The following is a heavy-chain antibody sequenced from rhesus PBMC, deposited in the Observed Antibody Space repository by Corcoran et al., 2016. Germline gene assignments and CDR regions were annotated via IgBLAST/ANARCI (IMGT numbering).Heavy chain of an antibody. D-gene: IGHD4-35*01. CDR1: GGSISSSNW. Sequence: QVQLQESGPGLVKPSETLSLTCAVSGGSISSSNWWSWIRQSPGKGLGWIGYIYGGSGSTSYNPSLKGRVTISTDTSKNQFSLKLSSVTAADTAVYYCARLDGNWSDSWGQGVVVTVSS. J-gene: IGHJ6*01. CDR3: ARLDGNWSDS. CDR2: IYGGSGST. V-gene: IGHV4S7*01.